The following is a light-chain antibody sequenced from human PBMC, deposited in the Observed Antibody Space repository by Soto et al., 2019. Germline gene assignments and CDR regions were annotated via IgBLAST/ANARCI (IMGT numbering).Light chain of an antibody. Sequence: EIVLTQSPATLSLSPGERATLSCRASQSVSSYLAWYQQKPGKAPRLLMYDASNSATGIPARFSGSGSGTDFTLTISSLEPEDFAVYYCQQRSNWPPEFGPGTKVDIK. J-gene: IGKJ3*01. CDR3: QQRSNWPPE. V-gene: IGKV3-11*01. CDR1: QSVSSY. CDR2: DAS.